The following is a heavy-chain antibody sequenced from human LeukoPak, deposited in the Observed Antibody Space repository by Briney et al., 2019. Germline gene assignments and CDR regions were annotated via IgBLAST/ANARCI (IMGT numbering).Heavy chain of an antibody. CDR2: IHYTGST. J-gene: IGHJ4*02. Sequence: PSETLSLTCTVSGGSISNGDFYWDWIRQPPGKELEWIGNIHYTGSTYYIPSLKGRITMYVDTSKNQFSLKLTSVTAADTAVYYCARRGLAGPPDYWGQGTLVTVSS. CDR1: GGSISNGDFY. V-gene: IGHV4-39*01. D-gene: IGHD6-13*01. CDR3: ARRGLAGPPDY.